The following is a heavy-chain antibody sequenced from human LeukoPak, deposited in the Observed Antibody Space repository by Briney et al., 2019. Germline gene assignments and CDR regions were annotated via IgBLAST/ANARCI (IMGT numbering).Heavy chain of an antibody. Sequence: PGGSLRLSCAASGFTFSSYEMNWVRQAPGKGLEWVSYISSSGSTIYYADSVKGRFTISRDNAKNSLYLQMNSLRAEDTAVYYCARHYPTVTTYFDYWGQGTLVTVSS. J-gene: IGHJ4*02. CDR2: ISSSGSTI. CDR1: GFTFSSYE. V-gene: IGHV3-48*03. D-gene: IGHD4-17*01. CDR3: ARHYPTVTTYFDY.